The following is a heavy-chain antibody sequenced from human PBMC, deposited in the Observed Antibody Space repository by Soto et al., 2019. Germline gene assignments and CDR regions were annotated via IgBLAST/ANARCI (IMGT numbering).Heavy chain of an antibody. Sequence: QVQLVQSGAEVKKPGASVKVSCTAAGYTFTSYDINWVRQATGQGFEWMGWMNHNSGNTGYAQKFQGRVTMTRDTSITTAYLELSSLTSEDTSVYVCARSPRNWGFDYWGQGTLVTVSS. CDR3: ARSPRNWGFDY. V-gene: IGHV1-8*01. CDR2: MNHNSGNT. J-gene: IGHJ4*02. CDR1: GYTFTSYD. D-gene: IGHD7-27*01.